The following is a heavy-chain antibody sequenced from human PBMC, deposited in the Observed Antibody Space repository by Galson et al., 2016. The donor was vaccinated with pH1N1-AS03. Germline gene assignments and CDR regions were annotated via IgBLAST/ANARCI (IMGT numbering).Heavy chain of an antibody. CDR3: ARSQYPGTPRGGLDV. Sequence: SLRLSCAASGFTFSSYSVNWVRQAPGKGLEWVSSISSRSSDIYYADSVKGRFTISRDNARRSLSLQRNSLRADDTAVYYCARSQYPGTPRGGLDVWGQGTTVTVSS. CDR2: ISSRSSDI. J-gene: IGHJ6*02. V-gene: IGHV3-21*01. CDR1: GFTFSSYS. D-gene: IGHD2-15*01.